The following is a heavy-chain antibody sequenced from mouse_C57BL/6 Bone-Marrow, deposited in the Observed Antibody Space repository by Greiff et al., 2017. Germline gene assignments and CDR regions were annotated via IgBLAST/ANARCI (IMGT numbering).Heavy chain of an antibody. V-gene: IGHV1-69*01. CDR2: IDPSDSYT. Sequence: QVQLQQPGAELVMPGASVKLSCKASGYTFTSYWMHWVKQRPGQGLEWIGEIDPSDSYTNYNQKFKGQSTLTVDKSSSTAYMQLSSLTSEDAAVYYCARENYCYCSAGFAYGGQGTLVTVSA. D-gene: IGHD2-12*01. CDR3: ARENYCYCSAGFAY. J-gene: IGHJ3*01. CDR1: GYTFTSYW.